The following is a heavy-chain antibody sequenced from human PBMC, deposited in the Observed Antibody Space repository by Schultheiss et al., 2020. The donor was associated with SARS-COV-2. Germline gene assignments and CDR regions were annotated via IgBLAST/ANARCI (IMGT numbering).Heavy chain of an antibody. CDR2: INHSGST. J-gene: IGHJ2*01. CDR3: ARGSYSSSWPYWYFDL. D-gene: IGHD6-13*01. Sequence: SETLSLTCTVSGGSISSYYWSWIRQPPGKGLEWIGEINHSGSTNYNPSLKSRVTISVDTSKNQFSLKLSSVTAADTAVYYCARGSYSSSWPYWYFDLWGRGTLVTVSS. V-gene: IGHV4-34*01. CDR1: GGSISSYY.